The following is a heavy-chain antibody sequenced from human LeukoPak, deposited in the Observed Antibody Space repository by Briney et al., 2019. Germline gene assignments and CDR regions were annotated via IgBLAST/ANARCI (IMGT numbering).Heavy chain of an antibody. CDR1: GGSISSGSYY. CDR3: ARGTYRTGFDP. Sequence: SETLSLTCTVSGGSISSGSYYWSWIRQPPGKGLEWIGYIYYSGSTNYNPSLKSRVTISVDTSKNQFSLKLSSVTAADTAVYYCARGTYRTGFDPWGQGTLVTVSS. V-gene: IGHV4-61*01. J-gene: IGHJ5*02. CDR2: IYYSGST.